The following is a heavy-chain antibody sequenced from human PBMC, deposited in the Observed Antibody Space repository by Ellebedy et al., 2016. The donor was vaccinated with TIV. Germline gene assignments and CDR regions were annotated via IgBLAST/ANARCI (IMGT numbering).Heavy chain of an antibody. Sequence: GGSLRLXCKGSGYSFTSYWIGWVRQMPGKGLEWMGIIYPGDSDTRYSPSFQGQVTISADKSISTAYLQWSSLKASDTAMYYCARHEVLRSLDYWGQGTLVTVSS. CDR2: IYPGDSDT. CDR3: ARHEVLRSLDY. D-gene: IGHD1-26*01. CDR1: GYSFTSYW. J-gene: IGHJ4*02. V-gene: IGHV5-51*01.